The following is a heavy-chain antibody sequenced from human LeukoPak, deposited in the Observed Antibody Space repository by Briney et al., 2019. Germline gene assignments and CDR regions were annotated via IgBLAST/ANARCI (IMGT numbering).Heavy chain of an antibody. J-gene: IGHJ5*02. CDR1: GGSISTYY. Sequence: SEALSLTCTVSGGSISTYYWSWIRQPPGKGLEWIGYIYYSGSTNFNPSLKSRVTISVDTSKNQLSLNLTSVTAADTAVYYCARDSGTTGEVKFDPWGQGTLVTVSS. CDR3: ARDSGTTGEVKFDP. D-gene: IGHD3-10*01. V-gene: IGHV4-59*12. CDR2: IYYSGST.